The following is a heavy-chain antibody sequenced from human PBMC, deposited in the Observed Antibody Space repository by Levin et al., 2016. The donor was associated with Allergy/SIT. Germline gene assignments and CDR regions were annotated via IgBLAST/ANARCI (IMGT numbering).Heavy chain of an antibody. CDR2: ISSSSSYI. Sequence: WIRQPPGKGLEWVSSISSSSSYIYYADSVKGRFTISRDNAKNSLYLQMNSLRAEDTAVYYCAREGIAAADAFDIWGQGTMVTVSS. D-gene: IGHD6-13*01. J-gene: IGHJ3*02. CDR3: AREGIAAADAFDI. V-gene: IGHV3-21*01.